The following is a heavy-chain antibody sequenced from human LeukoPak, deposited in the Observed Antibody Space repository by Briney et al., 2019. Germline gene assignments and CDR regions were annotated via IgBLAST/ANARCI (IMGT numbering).Heavy chain of an antibody. V-gene: IGHV1-2*02. CDR3: ARVPMIVVVRAYYFDY. J-gene: IGHJ4*02. D-gene: IGHD3-22*01. CDR2: INPNSGGT. CDR1: GYTFTGYY. Sequence: ASVKVSCKASGYTFTGYYMHWVRQAPGQGLEWMGWINPNSGGTNYAQKFQGRVTMTRDTSISTAYMELSRLRSDDTAVYYCARVPMIVVVRAYYFDYWSQGTLVTVSS.